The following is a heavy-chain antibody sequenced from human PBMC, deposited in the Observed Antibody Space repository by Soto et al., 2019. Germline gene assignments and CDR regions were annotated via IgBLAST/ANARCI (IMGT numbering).Heavy chain of an antibody. D-gene: IGHD6-13*01. CDR3: ARVVAAAGPGY. Sequence: WGSLRLSCAVSGFTFSSYSMHWVRQAPGKGLEWVSSISSSSSYIYYADSVKGRFTISRDNAKNSLYLQMNSLRAEDTAVYYCARVVAAAGPGYRGQGTVVPVSS. CDR1: GFTFSSYS. J-gene: IGHJ4*02. CDR2: ISSSSSYI. V-gene: IGHV3-21*01.